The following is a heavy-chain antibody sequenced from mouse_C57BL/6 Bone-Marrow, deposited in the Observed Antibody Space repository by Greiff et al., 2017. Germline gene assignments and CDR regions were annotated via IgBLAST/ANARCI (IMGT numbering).Heavy chain of an antibody. CDR2: IDPSNSST. V-gene: IGHV1-69*01. CDR3: AGVTTRYAMDY. Sequence: QVQLQQPGAELVMPGASVKLSCKASGYTFTSYWMHWVKQRPGQGLEWIGEIDPSNSSTNYNQKFKGKSTLTVDKSSSTAYMQLSSLTSEDSAVYCCAGVTTRYAMDYWGQGTSVTVSS. CDR1: GYTFTSYW. D-gene: IGHD2-2*01. J-gene: IGHJ4*01.